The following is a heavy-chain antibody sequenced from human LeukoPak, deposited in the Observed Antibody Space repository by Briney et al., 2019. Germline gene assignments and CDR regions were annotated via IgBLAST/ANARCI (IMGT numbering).Heavy chain of an antibody. CDR3: ARERSQLDDYGDYDAFDI. J-gene: IGHJ3*02. D-gene: IGHD4-17*01. Sequence: GGSLRLSCAASGFTVSSNYMSWVRQAPGKGLEWVSVIYSGGSTYYADSVKGRFTISRDNSKNTLYLQMNSLRAEDTAVYYCARERSQLDDYGDYDAFDIWGQGTMVTVSS. V-gene: IGHV3-66*01. CDR2: IYSGGST. CDR1: GFTVSSNY.